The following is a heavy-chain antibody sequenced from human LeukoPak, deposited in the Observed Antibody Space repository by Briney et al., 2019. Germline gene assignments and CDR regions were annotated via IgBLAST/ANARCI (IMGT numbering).Heavy chain of an antibody. CDR1: GFIFSSWW. J-gene: IGHJ4*02. Sequence: GGSLRPSCAASGFIFSSWWMLWFRRPPGKGLESVAHISNDGSYIVYADSVRGRFTISRDNAENTLYLQMHSLRPEDTGVYYCVTFGFDWSSSYWGQGAQVTVSS. CDR3: VTFGFDWSSSY. V-gene: IGHV3-74*01. D-gene: IGHD3-9*01. CDR2: ISNDGSYI.